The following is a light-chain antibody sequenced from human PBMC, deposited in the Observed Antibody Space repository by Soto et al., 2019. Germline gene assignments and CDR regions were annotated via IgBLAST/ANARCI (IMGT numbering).Light chain of an antibody. Sequence: QPVLTQPASVSGSPGQSITISCTGTSSDVGGHNYVSWYQQHPGKAPKLLIYEVRVRPSGVSIRFSGSKSANTASLTISGLQAEDEADYYCSSYTTPSTLRVFGGGTKVTVL. V-gene: IGLV2-14*01. J-gene: IGLJ3*02. CDR3: SSYTTPSTLRV. CDR1: SSDVGGHNY. CDR2: EVR.